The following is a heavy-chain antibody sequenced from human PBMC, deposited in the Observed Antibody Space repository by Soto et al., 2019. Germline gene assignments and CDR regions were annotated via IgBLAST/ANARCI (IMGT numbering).Heavy chain of an antibody. CDR3: ASPFAYCGGDCYGFDP. CDR2: IYYSGST. J-gene: IGHJ5*02. Sequence: ASETLSLTCTVSGGSISSSSYYWGWIRQPPGKGLEWIGSIYYSGSTYYNPSLKSRVTISVDTSKNQFSLKLSSVTAADTAVYYCASPFAYCGGDCYGFDPWGQGTLVTVSS. V-gene: IGHV4-39*01. D-gene: IGHD2-21*02. CDR1: GGSISSSSYY.